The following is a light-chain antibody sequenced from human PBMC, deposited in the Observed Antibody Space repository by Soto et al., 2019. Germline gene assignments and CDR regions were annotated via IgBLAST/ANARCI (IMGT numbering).Light chain of an antibody. CDR1: QSVGSS. CDR2: GAS. CDR3: QQYGSSPIT. J-gene: IGKJ5*01. V-gene: IGKV3-20*01. Sequence: EVVMTQSPGTLSLSSGERATLSCRASQSVGSSLSWYQQKPGQAPRLLIYGASSRATGIPDRFSGSGSGTDFTLTISRLEPEDFAVYYCQQYGSSPITFGQGTRREIK.